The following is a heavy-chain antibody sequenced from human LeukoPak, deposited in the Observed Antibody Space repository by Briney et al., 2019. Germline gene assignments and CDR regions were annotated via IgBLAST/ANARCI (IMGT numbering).Heavy chain of an antibody. CDR2: ISSSSSYI. CDR1: GFTFSSYS. Sequence: GGSLRLSCAASGFTFSSYSMNWVRQAPGKGLEWVSSISSSSSYIYYADSVKGRFTISRDNAKNSLYLQMNSLRAEDTAVYYCARDPVYGGNSDAFDIWGQGTMVTVSS. V-gene: IGHV3-21*04. J-gene: IGHJ3*02. D-gene: IGHD4-23*01. CDR3: ARDPVYGGNSDAFDI.